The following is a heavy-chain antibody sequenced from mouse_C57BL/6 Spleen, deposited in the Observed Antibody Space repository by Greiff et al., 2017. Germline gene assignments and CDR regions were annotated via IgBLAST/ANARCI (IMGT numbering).Heavy chain of an antibody. CDR1: GYTFTSYW. D-gene: IGHD4-1*01. CDR3: ARGELAWFAY. J-gene: IGHJ3*01. Sequence: QVQLQQSGAELVMPGASVKLSCKASGYTFTSYWMRWVKHRPGQGLEWIGEIDPSDSYTNYNQKFKGKATLTVDKSSSTAYMKLSSLTSEDSAVYYCARGELAWFAYWGQGTLVTVSA. CDR2: IDPSDSYT. V-gene: IGHV1-69*01.